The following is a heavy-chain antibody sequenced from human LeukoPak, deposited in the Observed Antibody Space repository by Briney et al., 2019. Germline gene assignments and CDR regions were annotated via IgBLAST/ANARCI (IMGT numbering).Heavy chain of an antibody. V-gene: IGHV3-7*05. J-gene: IGHJ5*02. CDR2: IKPDGSES. CDR3: ARGSSGIAVRGLAWAWFDP. D-gene: IGHD3-10*01. CDR1: GFTFSSYW. Sequence: PGGSLRLSCAASGFTFSSYWMTWVRQAPGKGLEWVANIKPDGSESYYVDSVKGRFTISGDNAKNSLYLHMNSLRAEDTALYYCARGSSGIAVRGLAWAWFDPWGQGTLVTVSS.